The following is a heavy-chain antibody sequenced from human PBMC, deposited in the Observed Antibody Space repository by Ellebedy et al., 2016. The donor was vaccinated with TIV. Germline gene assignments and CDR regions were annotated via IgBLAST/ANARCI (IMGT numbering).Heavy chain of an antibody. Sequence: GESLKISCKGSGYSFTNYWIGWVRQMPGKGLEWMGIIHPGDSATRYSPSFQGQVTISGDKSISTAYLQWSSLKASDTAMYYCARFTSDYSGDWFGRAFDHWGQGTLVIVSS. V-gene: IGHV5-51*01. CDR1: GYSFTNYW. CDR3: ARFTSDYSGDWFGRAFDH. J-gene: IGHJ4*02. D-gene: IGHD2-21*02. CDR2: IHPGDSAT.